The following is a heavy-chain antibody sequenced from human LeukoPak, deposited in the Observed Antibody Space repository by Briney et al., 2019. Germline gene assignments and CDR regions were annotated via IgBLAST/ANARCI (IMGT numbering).Heavy chain of an antibody. CDR3: ASLPVDTAMVSDY. V-gene: IGHV3-33*01. D-gene: IGHD5-18*01. J-gene: IGHJ4*02. Sequence: PGGSLRLSCAASGFTFSAYGMHWVRQAPGKGPEWVAVIWYDGSNKYYADSVKGRFTISRDNSKNTLYLQMNSLRAEDTAVYYCASLPVDTAMVSDYWGQGTLVTVSS. CDR2: IWYDGSNK. CDR1: GFTFSAYG.